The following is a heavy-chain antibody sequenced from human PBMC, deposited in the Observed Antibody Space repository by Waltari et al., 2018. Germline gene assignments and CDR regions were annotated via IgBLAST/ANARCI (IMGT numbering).Heavy chain of an antibody. J-gene: IGHJ5*02. V-gene: IGHV4-38-2*01. CDR2: IYHSGST. D-gene: IGHD4-17*01. CDR3: ARRLGLYGDYAIDP. Sequence: QVQLQESGPGLVKPSETLSLTCAVSGYSISSGYYWGWIRQPPGKGLEWIGSIYHSGSTYYNPSLKSRVTISVDTSKNQFSLKLSSVTAADTAVYYCARRLGLYGDYAIDPWGQGTLVTVSS. CDR1: GYSISSGYY.